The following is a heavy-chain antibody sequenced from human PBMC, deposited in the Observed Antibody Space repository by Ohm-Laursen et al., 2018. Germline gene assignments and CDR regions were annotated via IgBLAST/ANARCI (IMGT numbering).Heavy chain of an antibody. V-gene: IGHV4-4*07. CDR3: AREGKYYDSSGYFMGY. J-gene: IGHJ4*02. D-gene: IGHD3-22*01. CDR2: MSASGNT. CDR1: GGSISNYY. Sequence: PSETLSLTCTVSGGSISNYYWNWIRQPAGKGLEWIGRMSASGNTNYNPSLMSRVTMSIDTSKNQFFLKLSSVTAADTAVYYCAREGKYYDSSGYFMGYWGQGTLVTVSS.